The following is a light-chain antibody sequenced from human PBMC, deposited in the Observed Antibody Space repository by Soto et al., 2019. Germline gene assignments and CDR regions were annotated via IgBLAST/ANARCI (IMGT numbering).Light chain of an antibody. Sequence: QSALTQPASVSGSPGQSITISCTGTSSDVGGYNYVSWYQQHPGKAPKLMIYDVSNRPSGVSNRFSGSKSGNTASLTISELQAADEADYYCISYSSRGTFVVFGGG. CDR3: ISYSSRGTFVV. CDR2: DVS. V-gene: IGLV2-14*01. CDR1: SSDVGGYNY. J-gene: IGLJ2*01.